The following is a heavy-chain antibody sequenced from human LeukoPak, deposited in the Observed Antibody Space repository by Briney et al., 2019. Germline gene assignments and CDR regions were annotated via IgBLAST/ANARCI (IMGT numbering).Heavy chain of an antibody. CDR2: INWNGGST. CDR3: ARVGAPGAESESFDY. J-gene: IGHJ4*02. CDR1: GFTFDDYG. Sequence: PGGPLRLSCAASGFTFDDYGMSWVRQAPGKGLEWVSGINWNGGSTGYADSVKGRFTISRDNAKNSLYLQMNSLRAEDTALYHCARVGAPGAESESFDYWGQGTLVTVSS. D-gene: IGHD4/OR15-4a*01. V-gene: IGHV3-20*01.